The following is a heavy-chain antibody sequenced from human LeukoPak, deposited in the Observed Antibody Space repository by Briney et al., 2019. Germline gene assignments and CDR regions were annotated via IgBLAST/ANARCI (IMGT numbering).Heavy chain of an antibody. CDR1: SGSINSYY. J-gene: IGHJ4*02. CDR3: ARHGYTASHYFLDY. V-gene: IGHV4-4*07. D-gene: IGHD3-16*01. Sequence: SETLSLTCTVSSGSINSYYWGWVRPPAGRGLEWIGRIYTTGTTHYNPSLKSRLTMSVDTSKRQFSLNLRSVTAADTAIYFCARHGYTASHYFLDYWGQGILVTVSS. CDR2: IYTTGTT.